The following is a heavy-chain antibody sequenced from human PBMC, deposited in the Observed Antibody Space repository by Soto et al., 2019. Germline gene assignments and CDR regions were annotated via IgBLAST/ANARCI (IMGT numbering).Heavy chain of an antibody. J-gene: IGHJ6*02. CDR3: ARAGVPAAMSPTAHYGMDV. CDR1: GGTFSSYA. Sequence: QVQLVQSGAEVKKPGSSVKVSCKASGGTFSSYAISWVRQAPGQGLEWMGGIIPIFGTANYAQKFQGRVTITADESTSTAYMELSSLRSEDTAVYYCARAGVPAAMSPTAHYGMDVWGQGTTVTVSS. V-gene: IGHV1-69*01. D-gene: IGHD2-2*01. CDR2: IIPIFGTA.